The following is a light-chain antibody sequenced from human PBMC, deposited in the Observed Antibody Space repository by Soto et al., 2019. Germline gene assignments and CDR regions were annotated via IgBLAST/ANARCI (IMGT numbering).Light chain of an antibody. CDR1: QNVGNN. Sequence: EIVMTQSPATLSVSPGERATLSCRASQNVGNNLVWYQQKPGQAPRLLIYGASTRAAGIPDRFSGSGSGTEFTLTISSLQSEDFAVYYCQQYDNWPWTFGQGTKVDIK. J-gene: IGKJ1*01. CDR3: QQYDNWPWT. CDR2: GAS. V-gene: IGKV3-15*01.